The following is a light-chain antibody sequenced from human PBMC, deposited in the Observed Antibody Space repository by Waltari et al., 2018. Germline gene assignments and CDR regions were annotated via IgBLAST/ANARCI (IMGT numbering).Light chain of an antibody. V-gene: IGLV2-14*03. CDR2: DVG. CDR1: NSDVGFYNY. Sequence: QSALTQPASVSGSPGQSITISCTGTNSDVGFYNYVSWYQQHPGKAPKLLIYDVGVRPSGVSNRFSGSKSGNTASLTISGLQAEDEADYYCNSYTGSSSWVFGGGTRLTVL. CDR3: NSYTGSSSWV. J-gene: IGLJ3*02.